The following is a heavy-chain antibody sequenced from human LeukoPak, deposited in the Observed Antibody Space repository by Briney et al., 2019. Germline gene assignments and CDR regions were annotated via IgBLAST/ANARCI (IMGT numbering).Heavy chain of an antibody. CDR1: GGTFSSYA. V-gene: IGHV1-69*04. Sequence: ASVKVSCKASGGTFSSYAISWVRQAPGQGLEWMGRIIPILGIANYAQKFQGRVTITADKSTSTAYMELSSLRSDDTAVYYCARDRWSLLIDYWGQGTLVTVSS. J-gene: IGHJ4*02. D-gene: IGHD4-23*01. CDR2: IIPILGIA. CDR3: ARDRWSLLIDY.